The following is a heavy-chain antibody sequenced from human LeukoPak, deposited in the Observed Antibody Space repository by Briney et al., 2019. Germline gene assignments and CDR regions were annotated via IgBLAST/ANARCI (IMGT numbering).Heavy chain of an antibody. CDR1: GGSISSGSYY. J-gene: IGHJ6*03. CDR2: IYTSGST. Sequence: SETLSLTCTVSGGSISSGSYYWGWIRQPAGKGLEWIGRIYTSGSTNYNPSLKSRVTISVDTSKNQFSLKLSSVTAADTAVYYCAREGLDSYGSYYYYYYMDVWGKGTTVTVSS. CDR3: AREGLDSYGSYYYYYYMDV. V-gene: IGHV4-61*02. D-gene: IGHD5-18*01.